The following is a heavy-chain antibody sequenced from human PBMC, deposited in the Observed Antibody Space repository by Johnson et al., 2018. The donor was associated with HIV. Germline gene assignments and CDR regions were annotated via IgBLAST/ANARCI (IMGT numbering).Heavy chain of an antibody. CDR3: ARDHVMVVTPGDCFDI. CDR2: LYSGGNT. D-gene: IGHD2-21*02. J-gene: IGHJ3*02. CDR1: GFSVSNNY. Sequence: VHLVESGGGLVQSGGSLRLSCGASGFSVSNNYMNWVRQAPGKGLEWVSVLYSGGNTYYADSVRGRFTISRDNSKNTLYLQMNSLRAEDTAVYYCARDHVMVVTPGDCFDIWGQGTMVTVSS. V-gene: IGHV3-66*01.